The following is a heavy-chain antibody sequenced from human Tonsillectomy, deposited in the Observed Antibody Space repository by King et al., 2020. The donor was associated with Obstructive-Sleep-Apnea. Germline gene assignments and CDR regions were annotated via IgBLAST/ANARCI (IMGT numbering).Heavy chain of an antibody. D-gene: IGHD6-13*01. CDR3: ASGSGAEAVNWFDP. J-gene: IGHJ5*02. V-gene: IGHV4-34*01. CDR2: INHSGST. CDR1: GGSFSDSY. Sequence: VQLQQWGAGLLKSSETLSLTCAVFGGSFSDSYWSWIRQPPEKGLEWIGEINHSGSTNYNPSLKSRVTISVDTSKNQFSLKLISVTAADPAVYYCASGSGAEAVNWFDPWGQGTLVTVSS.